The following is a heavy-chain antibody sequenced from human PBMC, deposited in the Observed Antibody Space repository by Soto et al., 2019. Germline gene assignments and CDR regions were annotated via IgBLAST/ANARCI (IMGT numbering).Heavy chain of an antibody. Sequence: GGSLRLSCAASGFTFSSYGMHWVRQAPGKGLEWVAVISYDGSNKYYADSVKGRFTISRENSKNTLYLQMNSLRAEDTAVYYCAKDYAGVSSRKGTYGMDVWGQGPTGTVSS. CDR3: AKDYAGVSSRKGTYGMDV. D-gene: IGHD6-13*01. J-gene: IGHJ6*02. CDR1: GFTFSSYG. V-gene: IGHV3-30*18. CDR2: ISYDGSNK.